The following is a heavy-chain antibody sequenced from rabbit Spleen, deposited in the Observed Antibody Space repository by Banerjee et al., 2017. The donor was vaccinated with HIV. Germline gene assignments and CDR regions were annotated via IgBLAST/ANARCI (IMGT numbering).Heavy chain of an antibody. V-gene: IGHV1S47*01. CDR3: LRDRANIGGDYGPYYFDL. CDR2: IDPVFGIT. CDR1: GFDFSSYG. D-gene: IGHD2-1*01. Sequence: EESGGDLVKPEGSLTLTCKASGFDFSSYGVSWVRQAPGKGLEWIGYIDPVFGITFYANWVNGRFTISSHNAQNTLFLQLNSLTAADTATYFCLRDRANIGGDYGPYYFDLWGPGTLVTVS. J-gene: IGHJ4*01.